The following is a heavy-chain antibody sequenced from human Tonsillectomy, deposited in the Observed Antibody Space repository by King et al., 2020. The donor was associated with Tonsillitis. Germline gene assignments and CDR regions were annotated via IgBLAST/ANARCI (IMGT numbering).Heavy chain of an antibody. CDR2: FYYTGST. CDR3: TYGSGPY. D-gene: IGHD3-10*01. V-gene: IGHV4-39*07. J-gene: IGHJ4*02. CDR1: GGSISSSSYY. Sequence: LQLQGSGPGLVKPSETLSLTCTVSGGSISSSSYYWGWIRQSPGKGLEWIGSFYYTGSTYYNPSLKSRVTISVDSSKNQFSLKLSSVTAADTAVYYCTYGSGPYWGQGTLVTVPS.